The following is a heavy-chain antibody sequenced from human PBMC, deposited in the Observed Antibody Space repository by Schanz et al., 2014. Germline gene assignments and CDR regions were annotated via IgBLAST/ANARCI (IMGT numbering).Heavy chain of an antibody. CDR3: ARDGDFDY. CDR1: GVTFSSYA. Sequence: VQLAESGGDLVQPGGSQRLSCVASGVTFSSYAMSWVRQASGKGLEWVSAISGSGASTYYADSVKGRFTISRDNSKNTLFLQMSSLRAEDSAVYYCARDGDFDYWGQGTLVTVSS. V-gene: IGHV3-23*04. CDR2: ISGSGAST. J-gene: IGHJ4*02.